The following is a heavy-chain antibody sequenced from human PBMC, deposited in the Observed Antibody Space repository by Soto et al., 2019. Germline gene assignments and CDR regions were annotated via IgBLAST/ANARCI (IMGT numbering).Heavy chain of an antibody. CDR2: IKNKIEGGTT. CDR3: APNWNFDN. D-gene: IGHD2-8*01. Sequence: GWSLRLSCASSVFTLSNAWVSWVRQAPGKGLEWVGRIKNKIEGGTTDYAVPVKGRFTISRDDSKNMLYLQMNSLITEDTAVYYCAPNWNFDNWGQGTPGTVSS. J-gene: IGHJ4*02. CDR1: VFTLSNAW. V-gene: IGHV3-15*01.